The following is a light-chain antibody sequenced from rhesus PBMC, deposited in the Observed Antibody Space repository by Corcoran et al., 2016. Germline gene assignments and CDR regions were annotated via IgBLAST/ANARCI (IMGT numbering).Light chain of an antibody. CDR1: QGINSW. Sequence: DIQMTQSPSSLSASVGDKGTITCRASQGINSWLAWYQQKPGKAPKHLIYAATGLESGAPARFSGRGSGTDYTLTISSLQPEDFATYYCQQGYNAPWTFGQGAKVEVK. CDR2: AAT. J-gene: IGKJ1*01. CDR3: QQGYNAPWT. V-gene: IGKV1-18*01.